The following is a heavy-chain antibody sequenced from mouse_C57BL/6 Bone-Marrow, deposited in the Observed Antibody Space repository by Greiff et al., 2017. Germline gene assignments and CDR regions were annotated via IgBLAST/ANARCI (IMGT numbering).Heavy chain of an antibody. CDR2: IHPNSGST. J-gene: IGHJ1*03. Sequence: QVQLQQPGAELVKPGASVKLSCKASGYTFTSYWMHWVKQRPGQGLEWIVMIHPNSGSTNYNEKFKSKATLTVDKSSSTAYMQLSSLTSEDSAVYYCLYGSSPHWYFDVWGTGTTVTVSS. D-gene: IGHD1-1*01. CDR3: LYGSSPHWYFDV. CDR1: GYTFTSYW. V-gene: IGHV1-64*01.